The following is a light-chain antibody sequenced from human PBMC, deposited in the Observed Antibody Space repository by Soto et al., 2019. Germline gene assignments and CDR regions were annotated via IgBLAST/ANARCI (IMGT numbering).Light chain of an antibody. CDR2: DVT. CDR1: SSDVGGYNY. V-gene: IGLV2-14*01. CDR3: SSYTSSATDV. Sequence: QSVLTQPASVSGSPGQSITISCIGTSSDVGGYNYVSWYQQHPGKAPKLMIYDVTNRLSGVSNRFSGSKSGNTASLTISGLQAEEEADFYCSSYTSSATDVFGTGTNVTVL. J-gene: IGLJ1*01.